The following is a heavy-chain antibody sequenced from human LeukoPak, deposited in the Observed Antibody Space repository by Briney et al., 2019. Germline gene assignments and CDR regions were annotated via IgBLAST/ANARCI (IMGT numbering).Heavy chain of an antibody. CDR3: ARGLKASIHY. CDR1: GGSISSSSYH. CDR2: ISYSGST. Sequence: SETLSLTCTVSGGSISSSSYHWGWIRQSPGKGLEWIGSISYSGSTYYKPSLKSRVTISRDTSKNQFSLKLSSVTAADTAVYYCARGLKASIHYWGQGTLVTVSS. J-gene: IGHJ4*02. V-gene: IGHV4-39*07.